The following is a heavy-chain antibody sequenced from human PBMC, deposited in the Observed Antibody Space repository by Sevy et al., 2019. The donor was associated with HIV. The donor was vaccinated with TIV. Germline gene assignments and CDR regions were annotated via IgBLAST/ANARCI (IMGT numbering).Heavy chain of an antibody. CDR2: IYYSGST. Sequence: SETLSLTCTVSGGSISSSSYYWGWIRQPPGKGLEWIGSIYYSGSTYYNPSLKSRVTISVDTSKNQFSLKLSAVTAADTAVYYCARGLNYYYYGMDVWGQGTTVTVSS. D-gene: IGHD5-12*01. V-gene: IGHV4-39*01. J-gene: IGHJ6*02. CDR3: ARGLNYYYYGMDV. CDR1: GGSISSSSYY.